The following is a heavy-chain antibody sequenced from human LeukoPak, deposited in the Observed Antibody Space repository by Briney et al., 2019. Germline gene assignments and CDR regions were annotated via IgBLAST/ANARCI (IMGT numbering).Heavy chain of an antibody. CDR1: DITLRSNG. D-gene: IGHD5-18*01. CDR2: ISSSSSNI. V-gene: IGHV3-48*01. J-gene: IGHJ4*02. Sequence: QSGGLLRSSGGALDITLRSNGMAGFGQSPGKGLRWVSYISSSSSNIYYADSVKGRFTISRDNAKNSLYLQTNSLRAEDTAVYYCARDKIVDTAMADYWGQGTLVTVSS. CDR3: ARDKIVDTAMADY.